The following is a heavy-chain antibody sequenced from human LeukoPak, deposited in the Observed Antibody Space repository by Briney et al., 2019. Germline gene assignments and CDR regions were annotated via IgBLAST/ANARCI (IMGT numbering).Heavy chain of an antibody. CDR2: ISAYNGNT. CDR3: ARELLSYDSQGY. Sequence: ASVKVSCKASGYTFTSYGISWVRQAPGQGLEWMGWISAYNGNTNYAQKLQGRVTMTTDTSTSTAYMELRGLRSDDTAVYYCARELLSYDSQGYWGQGTLVTVSS. CDR1: GYTFTSYG. V-gene: IGHV1-18*01. D-gene: IGHD5-12*01. J-gene: IGHJ4*02.